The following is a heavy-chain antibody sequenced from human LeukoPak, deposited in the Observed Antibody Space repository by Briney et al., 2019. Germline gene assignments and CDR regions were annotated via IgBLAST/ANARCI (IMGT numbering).Heavy chain of an antibody. J-gene: IGHJ4*02. CDR3: ARDYGWELLPYYFDY. D-gene: IGHD1-26*01. CDR2: IKQDGTEK. V-gene: IGHV3-7*01. CDR1: GFTFSSYW. Sequence: GGSLRLSCAASGFTFSSYWMSWVRQAPGKGLGWVASIKQDGTEKYYVDSAKGRFTISRDNSKNTLYLQMNSLRAEDTAVYYCARDYGWELLPYYFDYWGQGTLVTVSS.